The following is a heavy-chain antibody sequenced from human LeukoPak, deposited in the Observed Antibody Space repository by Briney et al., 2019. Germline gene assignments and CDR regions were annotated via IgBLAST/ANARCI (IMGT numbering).Heavy chain of an antibody. J-gene: IGHJ4*02. Sequence: SETLSLTCAVYGGSFSGYYWSWIRQPPGKGLEWIGEINHSGSTNYNPSLKSRVTISVDTSKNQFSLKLSSVTAADTAVYYCARLYGDYGPGGMTDYWGQGTLVTVSS. V-gene: IGHV4-34*01. CDR3: ARLYGDYGPGGMTDY. D-gene: IGHD4-17*01. CDR2: INHSGST. CDR1: GGSFSGYY.